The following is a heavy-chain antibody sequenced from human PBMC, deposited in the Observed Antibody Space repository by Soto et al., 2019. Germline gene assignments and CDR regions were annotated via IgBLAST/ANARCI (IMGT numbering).Heavy chain of an antibody. CDR3: ARAVGSWYQFDY. D-gene: IGHD6-13*01. V-gene: IGHV4-34*01. CDR2: INHSGST. Sequence: SETLSITCAVYGGSFSGYYWSWIRQPPGKGLEWIGEINHSGSTNYNPSLKSRVTISVDTSKNQFSLKLSSVTAADTAVYYCARAVGSWYQFDYWGQGTLVTVSS. J-gene: IGHJ4*02. CDR1: GGSFSGYY.